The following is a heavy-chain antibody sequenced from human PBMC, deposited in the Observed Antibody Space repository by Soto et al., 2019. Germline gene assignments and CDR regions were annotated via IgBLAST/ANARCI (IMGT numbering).Heavy chain of an antibody. CDR2: IDLDIGDT. Sequence: QVQMVQSGAEVKKPGASVKVSCKASGHTFTGHHMHWVRQAPGQGLEWMGLIDLDIGDTKYAQKLQGRVTSTSDKSIPTACIELRGMRSDDTAVYYSALAPTGPAGFDYWGQRTLVNVSS. D-gene: IGHD3-10*01. V-gene: IGHV1-2*02. CDR3: ALAPTGPAGFDY. J-gene: IGHJ4*02. CDR1: GHTFTGHH.